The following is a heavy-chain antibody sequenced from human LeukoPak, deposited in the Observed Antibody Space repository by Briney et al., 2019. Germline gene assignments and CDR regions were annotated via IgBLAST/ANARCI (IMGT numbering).Heavy chain of an antibody. CDR1: GFPFSGYW. CDR2: IDDDGAGT. D-gene: IGHD5-12*01. V-gene: IGHV3-74*01. CDR3: ARSASGYDA. J-gene: IGHJ5*02. Sequence: GGSLRLSCAASGFPFSGYWMHWVRQAPGKGLVWVSRIDDDGAGTTYADSVKGRFTIPRDNAKNTLYLQMNSLRVEDTAVYYCARSASGYDAWGQGTLVTVSS.